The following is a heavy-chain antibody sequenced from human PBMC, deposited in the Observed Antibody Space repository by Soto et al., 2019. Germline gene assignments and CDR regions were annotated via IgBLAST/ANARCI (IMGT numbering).Heavy chain of an antibody. D-gene: IGHD6-13*01. CDR3: ARGNPLAAAGKF. V-gene: IGHV3-33*01. CDR1: GFTFSSYG. CDR2: IWYDGSNK. J-gene: IGHJ4*02. Sequence: PGGSLRLSCAASGFTFSSYGMHWVRQAPGKGLEWVAVIWYDGSNKYYADSVKGRFTISRDNSKNTLYLQMNSLRAEDTAVYYCARGNPLAAAGKFRGQGTLVTVSS.